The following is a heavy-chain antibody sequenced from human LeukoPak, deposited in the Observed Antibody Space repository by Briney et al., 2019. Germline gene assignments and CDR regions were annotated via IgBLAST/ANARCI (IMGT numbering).Heavy chain of an antibody. J-gene: IGHJ4*02. CDR1: GFTFSSYA. CDR3: ARDHAGAFDY. CDR2: ISYDGSNK. Sequence: GRSLRLSCAASGFTFSSYAMHWVRQAPGKGLEWVAVISYDGSNKYYADSVKGRFTISRDNSKNTLYLQMNSLRAEDTAVYYCARDHAGAFDYWGQGTLVTVSS. D-gene: IGHD1-1*01. V-gene: IGHV3-30-3*01.